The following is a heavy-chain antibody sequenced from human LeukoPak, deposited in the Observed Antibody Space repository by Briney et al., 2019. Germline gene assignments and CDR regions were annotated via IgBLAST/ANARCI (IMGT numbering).Heavy chain of an antibody. V-gene: IGHV1-2*06. J-gene: IGHJ4*02. CDR1: GYTFADYY. Sequence: ASVKVSCKASGYTFADYYMHWVRQAPGQGLEWMGRMSPTSGGTNYAPKFQGRVTMTRDTSISTAYMELSSLRSDDTAIYYCARDDGLDYWGQGTLDTVSS. CDR2: MSPTSGGT. CDR3: ARDDGLDY.